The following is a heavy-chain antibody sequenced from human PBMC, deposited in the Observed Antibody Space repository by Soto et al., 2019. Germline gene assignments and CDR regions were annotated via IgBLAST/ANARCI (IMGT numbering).Heavy chain of an antibody. CDR1: GDSVDRESVG. V-gene: IGHV6-1*01. Sequence: SPTLALTCAISGDSVDRESVGWNWIRQSPSRGLECLGRIFYVSKRYYDYAVSVKGLIIINADTSKNQFSLLVRSVTPEDTAVYYCARDRKRFTGGYYLPSYFDSWGQGILVTVSS. J-gene: IGHJ4*02. D-gene: IGHD3-22*01. CDR3: ARDRKRFTGGYYLPSYFDS. CDR2: IFYVSKRYY.